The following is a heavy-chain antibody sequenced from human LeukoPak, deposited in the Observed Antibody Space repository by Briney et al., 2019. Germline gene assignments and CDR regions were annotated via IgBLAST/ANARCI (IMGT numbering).Heavy chain of an antibody. CDR3: ARENDILTGYLDY. J-gene: IGHJ4*02. D-gene: IGHD3-9*01. Sequence: PGGSLRPSCAASGFTVSSNYMSWVRQAPGKGLEWVSVIYSGGSTYYADSVKGRFTISRDNSKNPLYLQMNSLRAEATAVYYCARENDILTGYLDYWGQGTLVTVSS. CDR1: GFTVSSNY. CDR2: IYSGGST. V-gene: IGHV3-66*01.